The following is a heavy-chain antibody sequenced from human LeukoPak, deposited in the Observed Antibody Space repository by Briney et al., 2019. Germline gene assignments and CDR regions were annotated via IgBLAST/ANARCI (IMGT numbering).Heavy chain of an antibody. Sequence: SETLSLTCTVSGVSISSSYSYWGWIRQPPGMGLEWIGSIYYTGNTYYNASLKSQVSISIDTSKNQSSLKLTSVTAADTAVYYCARQTGSGLFILPGGQGTLVTVSS. J-gene: IGHJ4*02. D-gene: IGHD3/OR15-3a*01. V-gene: IGHV4-39*01. CDR1: GVSISSSYSY. CDR3: ARQTGSGLFILP. CDR2: IYYTGNT.